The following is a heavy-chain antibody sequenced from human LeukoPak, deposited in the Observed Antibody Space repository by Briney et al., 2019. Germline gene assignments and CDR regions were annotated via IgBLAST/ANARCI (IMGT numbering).Heavy chain of an antibody. D-gene: IGHD1-26*01. CDR3: AKDRPIVGATTGIFDY. CDR2: ISGSGGST. J-gene: IGHJ4*02. V-gene: IGHV3-23*01. CDR1: GFTFSSYA. Sequence: PGGSLRLSCAASGFTFSSYAMSWVRQAPGKGLEWVSAISGSGGSTYYADSVKGRFTISRDNSKNTLYLQMNSLRAEDTAVYYCAKDRPIVGATTGIFDYWGQGTLVTVSS.